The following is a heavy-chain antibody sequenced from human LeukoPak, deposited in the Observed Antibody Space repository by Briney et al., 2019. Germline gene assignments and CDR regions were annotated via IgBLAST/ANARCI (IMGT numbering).Heavy chain of an antibody. CDR3: ARLQYYYDSNGYYSLYYFDY. D-gene: IGHD3-22*01. V-gene: IGHV4-39*01. J-gene: IGHJ4*02. Sequence: SETLSLTCTVSGGSISSSSYYWGWIRQPPGKGLEWIGTIYYSGSTFSYPSFRSRLTISLDTPKNQFSLTLSSVTAADTAVYYCARLQYYYDSNGYYSLYYFDYWGQGTVVTVSS. CDR1: GGSISSSSYY. CDR2: IYYSGST.